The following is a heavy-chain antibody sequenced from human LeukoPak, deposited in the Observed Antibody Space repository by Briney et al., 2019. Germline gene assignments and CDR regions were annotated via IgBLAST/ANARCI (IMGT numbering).Heavy chain of an antibody. D-gene: IGHD5-24*01. CDR2: INKDGGEP. J-gene: IGHJ4*02. Sequence: GGSLRLSCAASGFTFSSYEMNWVRQAPGKGLERVANINKDGGEPYYMESVKGRFTISRDNARNSLYLQMNSLTVEDTAIYYCARDMGWQQFDQWGQGTLVTVPS. V-gene: IGHV3-7*01. CDR1: GFTFSSYE. CDR3: ARDMGWQQFDQ.